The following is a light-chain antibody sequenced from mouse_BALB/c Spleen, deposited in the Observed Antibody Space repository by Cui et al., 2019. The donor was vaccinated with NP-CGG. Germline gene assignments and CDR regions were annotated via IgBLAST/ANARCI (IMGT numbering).Light chain of an antibody. Sequence: QAVLPQESAPTTSPGETVTLTCRSSTGAVTTSNYANWVQENPDHLFTGLIGGTNNRAPGVPARFSGSLIGDKAALTITGAQTEDEAIYFCALWYSNHWVFGGGTKLTVL. CDR1: TGAVTTSNY. CDR2: GTN. V-gene: IGLV1*01. CDR3: ALWYSNHWV. J-gene: IGLJ1*01.